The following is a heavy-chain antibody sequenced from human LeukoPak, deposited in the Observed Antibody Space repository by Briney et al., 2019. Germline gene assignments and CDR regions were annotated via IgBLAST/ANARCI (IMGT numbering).Heavy chain of an antibody. CDR1: GFTLSSYW. CDR3: ARVLVAGTNWFDP. V-gene: IGHV3-7*02. J-gene: IGHJ5*02. Sequence: GGSLRLSCAASGFTLSSYWMSWVRQAPGKGLEWVANINRDGSEKYYVDSVKGRFTISRDNAKNSLYLQMNSLRAEDTSVYYCARVLVAGTNWFDPWGQGTLVTVSS. CDR2: INRDGSEK. D-gene: IGHD5-12*01.